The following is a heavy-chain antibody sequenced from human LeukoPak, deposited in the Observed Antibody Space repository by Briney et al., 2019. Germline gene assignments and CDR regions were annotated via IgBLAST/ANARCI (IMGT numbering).Heavy chain of an antibody. Sequence: SGTLSLTCTVSGASVSRNWWSWVRQPPGKGLEWIGEIHHSGGTNYNPSLKSRVTMSLDNSNNHFSLKLSSVTAADTAVYYCARDKRQSNIRNCSGGSCYSRNNWFDPWGQGTLVTVYS. D-gene: IGHD2-15*01. CDR3: ARDKRQSNIRNCSGGSCYSRNNWFDP. J-gene: IGHJ5*02. V-gene: IGHV4-4*02. CDR2: IHHSGGT. CDR1: GASVSRNW.